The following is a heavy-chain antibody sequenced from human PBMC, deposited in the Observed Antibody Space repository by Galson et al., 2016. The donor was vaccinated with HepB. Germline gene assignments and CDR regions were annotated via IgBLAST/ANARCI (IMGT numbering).Heavy chain of an antibody. CDR2: MSKDGSSK. V-gene: IGHV3-30-3*01. D-gene: IGHD7-27*01. CDR1: GFIFNNYA. J-gene: IGHJ6*02. CDR3: AGYEKGWGLYLYYGMDV. Sequence: SLRLSCAASGFIFNNYAMHWVRQAPGKGLEWVAVMSKDGSSKYYADSVKGRFTISRDNSKNTLDLQMNSLRAEDTAVYYCAGYEKGWGLYLYYGMDVRGQGTTVTVSS.